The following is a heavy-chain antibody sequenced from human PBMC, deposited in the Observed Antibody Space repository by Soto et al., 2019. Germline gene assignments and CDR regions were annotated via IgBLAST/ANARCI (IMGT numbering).Heavy chain of an antibody. Sequence: PGESPKIYYNRSGYSFTNYWIGWVRQMPGKGLEWMGIIDPGDSDTRYSPSFQGQVTISADKSISTAYLQWSSLKASDTAMYYCARRKGRNNFDYWGQGTLVTVSS. D-gene: IGHD3-10*01. CDR3: ARRKGRNNFDY. V-gene: IGHV5-51*01. CDR2: IDPGDSDT. CDR1: GYSFTNYW. J-gene: IGHJ4*02.